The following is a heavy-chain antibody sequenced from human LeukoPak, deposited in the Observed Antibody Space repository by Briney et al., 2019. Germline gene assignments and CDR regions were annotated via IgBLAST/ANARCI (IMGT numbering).Heavy chain of an antibody. J-gene: IGHJ4*02. CDR3: ARGRGGYSSSWYVAGGIPDRRNLPYYFDY. V-gene: IGHV4-39*07. Sequence: KPSETLSLXCTVSGGSISSSNYYWGWIRQPPGKGLEWIGEINHSGITNYNPSLKSRVTISVDTSKNQFSLKLSSVTAADTAVYYCARGRGGYSSSWYVAGGIPDRRNLPYYFDYWGQGTLVTVSS. D-gene: IGHD6-13*01. CDR2: INHSGIT. CDR1: GGSISSSNYY.